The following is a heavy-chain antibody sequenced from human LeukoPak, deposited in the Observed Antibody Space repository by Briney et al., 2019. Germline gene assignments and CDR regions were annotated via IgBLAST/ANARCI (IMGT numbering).Heavy chain of an antibody. V-gene: IGHV3-74*01. CDR2: INSEGTST. J-gene: IGHJ6*03. Sequence: GGSLRLSCAASGFTFGSNWVHWVRQVPGKGLVWVSRINSEGTSTGYADSVKGRFTISRDNAKNTLYLQMNSLRAEDTAVYYCARDMDRYYMDVWGKGTTVTVSS. D-gene: IGHD3-10*01. CDR1: GFTFGSNW. CDR3: ARDMDRYYMDV.